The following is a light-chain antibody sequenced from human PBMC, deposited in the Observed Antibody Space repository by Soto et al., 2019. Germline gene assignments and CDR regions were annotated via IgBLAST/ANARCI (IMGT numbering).Light chain of an antibody. Sequence: MVLTQTPGTLSLSPGERATLSCSASQSVSSSYLAWYQQKPGQAPRLLIYGASSRATGIPDRFSGSGSGTDFTLTISRLEPEDFAVYYRQQYGSSPITFGQGTLLE. CDR1: QSVSSSY. V-gene: IGKV3-20*01. CDR3: QQYGSSPIT. J-gene: IGKJ5*01. CDR2: GAS.